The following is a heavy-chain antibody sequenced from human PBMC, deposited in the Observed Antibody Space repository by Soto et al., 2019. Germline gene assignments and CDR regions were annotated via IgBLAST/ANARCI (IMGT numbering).Heavy chain of an antibody. Sequence: QVQLLQSGAEVKKPGASVKVSCKASGYTFTSYGISCVRQAPGQGLGWMGWISAYNGNTNYAQKLQGRVTMTTDTSTSTAYMELRSLSSDDTAVYYCARVYYDSSGYYYYYYYGMEVWGQGTTVTLSS. CDR2: ISAYNGNT. J-gene: IGHJ6*02. CDR3: ARVYYDSSGYYYYYYYGMEV. CDR1: GYTFTSYG. V-gene: IGHV1-18*01. D-gene: IGHD3-22*01.